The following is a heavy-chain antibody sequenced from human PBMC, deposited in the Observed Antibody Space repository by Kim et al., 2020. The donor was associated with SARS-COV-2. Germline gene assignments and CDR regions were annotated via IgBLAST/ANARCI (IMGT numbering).Heavy chain of an antibody. CDR3: VRDRMGGAFDI. Sequence: GGSLRLSCATSGFTFSAYDMNWVRRAPGKGLEWLSFITKSSSTIYYADSVEGRFTISRDNAKSSLYLEMNSLRDEDTALYYCVRDRMGGAFDIWGQGTMVTVSS. J-gene: IGHJ3*02. CDR1: GFTFSAYD. D-gene: IGHD3-16*01. CDR2: ITKSSSTI. V-gene: IGHV3-48*02.